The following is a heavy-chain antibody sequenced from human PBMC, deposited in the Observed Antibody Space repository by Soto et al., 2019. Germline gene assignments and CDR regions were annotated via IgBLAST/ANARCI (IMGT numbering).Heavy chain of an antibody. D-gene: IGHD2-21*02. CDR3: VKDHCGGDCYSDPYFDY. Sequence: QVQLVESGGGVVQPGRSLRLSCVASGFSFTTYGLHWVRQAPGKGLEWVAVIWYDGSNQYYADSVKGRFTISRDNSRKIRYLEMNSMRVEDTAVYYCVKDHCGGDCYSDPYFDYWGQGTLVTVSS. CDR1: GFSFTTYG. J-gene: IGHJ4*02. V-gene: IGHV3-33*06. CDR2: IWYDGSNQ.